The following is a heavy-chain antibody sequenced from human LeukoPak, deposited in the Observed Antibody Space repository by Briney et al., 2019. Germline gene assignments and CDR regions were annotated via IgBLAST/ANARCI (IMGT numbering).Heavy chain of an antibody. D-gene: IGHD3-10*01. V-gene: IGHV1-2*02. Sequence: ASVKVSCKASGYTFTGYYMHWVRQAPGQGLEWMGWINPNSGGTNYAQKFQGRVTMTRDTSISTAYMELSRLRSEDTAVYYCARLLWFGEFLGYGMDVWGQGTTVTVSS. CDR1: GYTFTGYY. CDR3: ARLLWFGEFLGYGMDV. CDR2: INPNSGGT. J-gene: IGHJ6*02.